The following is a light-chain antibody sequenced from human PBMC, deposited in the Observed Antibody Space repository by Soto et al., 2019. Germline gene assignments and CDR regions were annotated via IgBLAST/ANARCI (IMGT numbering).Light chain of an antibody. CDR2: EVS. CDR1: SSDVGGYNY. V-gene: IGLV2-8*01. Sequence: QSALTQPPSASGSPGQSVTISCTGTSSDVGGYNYVSWYQQHPGKAPKLMISEVSKRPSGVPDRFSGSKSGNTASLTVSGLQAEGEADYYCSSFAGNKNLVFGGGTKLTVL. J-gene: IGLJ2*01. CDR3: SSFAGNKNLV.